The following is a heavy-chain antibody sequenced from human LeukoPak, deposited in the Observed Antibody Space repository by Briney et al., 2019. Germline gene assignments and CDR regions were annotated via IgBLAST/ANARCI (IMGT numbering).Heavy chain of an antibody. CDR1: GGSFSDYY. V-gene: IGHV4-34*01. J-gene: IGHJ5*02. Sequence: PSETLPLTCAVYGGSFSDYYWSWIRQPPGKGLVWIGQINHSGTTNYNPSLKSRVTISVDTSRNQFSLKLSSVTAADTAVYYCARVDTAMSAFDPWGQGTLVTVSS. D-gene: IGHD5-18*01. CDR3: ARVDTAMSAFDP. CDR2: INHSGTT.